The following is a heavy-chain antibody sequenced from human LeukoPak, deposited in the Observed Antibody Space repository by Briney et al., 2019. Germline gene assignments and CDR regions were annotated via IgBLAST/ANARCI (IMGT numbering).Heavy chain of an antibody. CDR3: AKDHCSSTSCYFDY. CDR2: IRGSGGST. CDR1: GLPFSTYA. Sequence: PGGSLRLSCAASGLPFSTYAMSWVRQAPGKGLEWVSVIRGSGGSTFYADSVKGRFTISRDNSKSTVFLQMNSLSAEDTAVYYCAKDHCSSTSCYFDYWGQGTLVTVSS. V-gene: IGHV3-23*01. J-gene: IGHJ4*02. D-gene: IGHD2-2*01.